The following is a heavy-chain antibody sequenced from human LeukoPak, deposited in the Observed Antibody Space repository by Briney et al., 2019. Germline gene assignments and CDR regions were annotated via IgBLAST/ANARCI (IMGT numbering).Heavy chain of an antibody. Sequence: RASVRVSCTASGYTFSDYNVHWVRQAPGQGLGWMGWINPHSGGTKYAQKFQGRVTVTRDTSISTAFLELSSLTTADTAVFYCARGPPRGTAAAPDFWGQGTLVTVSS. CDR3: ARGPPRGTAAAPDF. V-gene: IGHV1-2*02. CDR1: GYTFSDYN. CDR2: INPHSGGT. J-gene: IGHJ4*02. D-gene: IGHD6-13*01.